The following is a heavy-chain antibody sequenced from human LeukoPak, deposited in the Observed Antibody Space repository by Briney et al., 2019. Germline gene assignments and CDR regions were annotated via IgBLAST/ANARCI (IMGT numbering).Heavy chain of an antibody. J-gene: IGHJ4*02. D-gene: IGHD6-19*01. CDR1: GFTFTTYD. CDR2: IGTTGDT. Sequence: GGSLRLSCAASGFTFTTYDMHWVRQATGKGLEWVSAIGTTGDTYYPGSVKGRFTISRENAKNSLYLQMNSLRAGDTAVYYCARDIAVADQGYWGQGSLVTVPS. CDR3: ARDIAVADQGY. V-gene: IGHV3-13*01.